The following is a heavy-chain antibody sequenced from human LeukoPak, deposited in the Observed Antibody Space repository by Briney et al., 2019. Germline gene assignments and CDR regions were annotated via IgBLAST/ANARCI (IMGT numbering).Heavy chain of an antibody. V-gene: IGHV3-30-3*01. CDR2: ISYDGSNK. Sequence: SCKASGYTFTSYYMHWVRQAPGKGLEWVAVISYDGSNKYYADSVKGRFTISRDNSKNTLYLQMNSLRAEDTAVYYCAREGSLDYWGQGTLVTVSS. D-gene: IGHD2-15*01. J-gene: IGHJ4*02. CDR3: AREGSLDY. CDR1: GYTFTSYY.